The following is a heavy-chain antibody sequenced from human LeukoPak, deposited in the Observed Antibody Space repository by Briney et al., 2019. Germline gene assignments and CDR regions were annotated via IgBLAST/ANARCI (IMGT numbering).Heavy chain of an antibody. CDR1: GYTFTGYD. V-gene: IGHV1-8*03. Sequence: ASVKVSCKASGYTFTGYDINWVRQATGQGLEWMGWMNPNSGNTGYAQKFQGRVTITRNTSISTAYMELSSLRSEDTAVYYCARGHVVVVAAPYYYYYMDVWGKGATVTVSS. CDR2: MNPNSGNT. J-gene: IGHJ6*03. D-gene: IGHD2-15*01. CDR3: ARGHVVVVAAPYYYYYMDV.